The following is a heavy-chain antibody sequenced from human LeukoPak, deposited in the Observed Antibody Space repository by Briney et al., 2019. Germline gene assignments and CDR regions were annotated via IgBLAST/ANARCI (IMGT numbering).Heavy chain of an antibody. V-gene: IGHV3-23*01. CDR3: AKDGNYLDSSGYLIPFDY. Sequence: GGSLRLSCEASGFNFSRFAMSWVRQAPGKGLEWVSSISGSDRTTYYADSVKGRFTISRDNSKNILYLQMNSLRADDTALYYCAKDGNYLDSSGYLIPFDYWGLGTLVTVSS. CDR1: GFNFSRFA. J-gene: IGHJ4*02. D-gene: IGHD3-22*01. CDR2: ISGSDRTT.